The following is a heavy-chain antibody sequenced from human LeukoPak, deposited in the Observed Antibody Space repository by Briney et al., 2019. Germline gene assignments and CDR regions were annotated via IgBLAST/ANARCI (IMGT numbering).Heavy chain of an antibody. CDR2: INPNSGDT. Sequence: ASVKGSCKASGYTFTGYYVHWVRQAPGQGLEWMGRINPNSGDTNYAQKFQGRVTMTRDTSISTAYMELSRLRSDDTAVYYCARDYCGGDCFPDYWGQGTLVTVSS. D-gene: IGHD2-21*02. V-gene: IGHV1-2*06. CDR3: ARDYCGGDCFPDY. J-gene: IGHJ4*02. CDR1: GYTFTGYY.